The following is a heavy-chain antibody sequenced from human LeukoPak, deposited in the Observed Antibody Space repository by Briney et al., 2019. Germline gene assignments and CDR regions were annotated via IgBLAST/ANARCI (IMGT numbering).Heavy chain of an antibody. CDR1: GYIFTSYW. CDR2: IYPGDSDT. J-gene: IGHJ6*03. Sequence: GESLKISCKGSGYIFTSYWIGWVRQTPGKGLEWMGIIYPGDSDTRYSPSFQGQVTISADKSISTAYLQWSSLKASDTAMYYCARHVYCSGGSCSPGRYYYYYMDVWGKGTTVTVSS. V-gene: IGHV5-51*01. CDR3: ARHVYCSGGSCSPGRYYYYYMDV. D-gene: IGHD2-15*01.